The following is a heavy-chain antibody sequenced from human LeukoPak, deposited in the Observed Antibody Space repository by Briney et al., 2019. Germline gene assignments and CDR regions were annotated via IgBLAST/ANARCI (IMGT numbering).Heavy chain of an antibody. CDR2: INPNDGDT. D-gene: IGHD2-2*01. J-gene: IGHJ4*02. V-gene: IGHV1-2*02. CDR3: ARANFLYCSSTTCLFDY. CDR1: GYTFTDYY. Sequence: ASVKVSYKASGYTFTDYYMHWVRQAPGQGFEWMGWINPNDGDTNYAQKFQGRVTMTRDTSISTAHMEVSRLRSDDTAVYYCARANFLYCSSTTCLFDYWGQGTLVTVSS.